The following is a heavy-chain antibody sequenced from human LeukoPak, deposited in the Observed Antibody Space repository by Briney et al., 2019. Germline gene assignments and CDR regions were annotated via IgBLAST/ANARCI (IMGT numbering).Heavy chain of an antibody. CDR1: GFSFSDYY. J-gene: IGHJ4*02. Sequence: GGSLRLSCVASGFSFSDYYMSWIRQAPGKGLEWVSYIGSTIYYADSVKGRFTISRDNAKNSLYLQMNSLRAEDTAVYYCARAVKRIQLWFDYWGQGTLVTVSS. V-gene: IGHV3-11*01. D-gene: IGHD5-18*01. CDR3: ARAVKRIQLWFDY. CDR2: IGSTI.